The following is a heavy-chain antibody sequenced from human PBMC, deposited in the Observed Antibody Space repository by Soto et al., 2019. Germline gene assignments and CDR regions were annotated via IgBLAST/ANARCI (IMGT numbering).Heavy chain of an antibody. CDR3: ARQLGLYGDYGDHYCYYYMDV. CDR2: IYYSGST. CDR1: GGSISSYY. V-gene: IGHV4-59*08. D-gene: IGHD4-17*01. Sequence: QVQLQEAGPGMVKPSETLSLTCTVSGGSISSYYWSWIRQPSGKGLEWIGYIYYSGSTNYNPSLNSRVTISVDTSKNPFSLNLSSVTAADTAVYYCARQLGLYGDYGDHYCYYYMDVGGKGTTFSVS. J-gene: IGHJ6*03.